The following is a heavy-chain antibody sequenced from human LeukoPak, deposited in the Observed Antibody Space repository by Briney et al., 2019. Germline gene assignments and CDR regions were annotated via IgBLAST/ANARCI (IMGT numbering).Heavy chain of an antibody. CDR1: GYNFNKYG. D-gene: IGHD7-27*01. CDR3: ARTVPDTNKLGTYDC. Sequence: ASVKVSCKASGYNFNKYGIAWVRQVPGQGLEWMGWSSVYNVKSDYAQKFRDRVTMTTDTSTSTAYMELRSLRSDDTAVYYCARTVPDTNKLGTYDCWGQGTLVTVSS. CDR2: SSVYNVKS. V-gene: IGHV1-18*01. J-gene: IGHJ4*02.